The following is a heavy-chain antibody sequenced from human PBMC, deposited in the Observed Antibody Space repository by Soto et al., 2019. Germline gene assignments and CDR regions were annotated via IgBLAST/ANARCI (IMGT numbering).Heavy chain of an antibody. D-gene: IGHD2-2*01. Sequence: SETLSLTCAVSGGSLSSSNWWSWVRQPPGKALEWRGVIFYSGSTQYNPSLNSRVTTSADQSKNHLSLRLSSVTAADTAVYYCVHQGGAPYYPDFWGQGISVTVSS. CDR3: VHQGGAPYYPDF. CDR2: IFYSGST. V-gene: IGHV4-4*02. J-gene: IGHJ4*01. CDR1: GGSLSSSNW.